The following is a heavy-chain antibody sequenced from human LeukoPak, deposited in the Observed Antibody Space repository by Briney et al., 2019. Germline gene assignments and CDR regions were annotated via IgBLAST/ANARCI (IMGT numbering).Heavy chain of an antibody. J-gene: IGHJ4*02. CDR3: ASLTGTTGFAY. D-gene: IGHD1-1*01. CDR2: IKQDGSDR. Sequence: GGSLRLSCAASGFPFSSYWMSWVRQAPGKGLEWVANIKQDGSDRYYVDSVKGRFTISRDNAKNSLYLQLNSLRADDTAVYYCASLTGTTGFAYWGQGTLVTVSS. V-gene: IGHV3-7*01. CDR1: GFPFSSYW.